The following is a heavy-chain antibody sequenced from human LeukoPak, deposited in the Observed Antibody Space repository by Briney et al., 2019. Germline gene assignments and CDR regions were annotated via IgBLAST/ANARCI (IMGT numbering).Heavy chain of an antibody. CDR3: ARDTSVTGTPGYFDY. Sequence: ASVKVSCKASGYTFTSYYMHWVRQAPGQGLEWMGIINPSGGSTSYAQKFQGRVTMTRDTSTSTVYMELSSLRSEDTAVYYCARDTSVTGTPGYFDYWGQGTLVTVPS. V-gene: IGHV1-46*01. J-gene: IGHJ4*02. CDR2: INPSGGST. D-gene: IGHD1-20*01. CDR1: GYTFTSYY.